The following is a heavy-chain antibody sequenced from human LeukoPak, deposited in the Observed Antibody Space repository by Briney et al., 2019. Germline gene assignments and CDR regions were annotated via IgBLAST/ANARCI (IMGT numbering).Heavy chain of an antibody. Sequence: PGGSLRLSCAASGFTFSTYAMSWVRQAPGKGLEWVSSIRGTGGTTYYAESVKGRFTISRDNSKNTLYLQMSSLRAEDTAVYYCAKGEVGATEGFDYWGQGTLVTVSS. CDR2: IRGTGGTT. D-gene: IGHD1-26*01. CDR1: GFTFSTYA. V-gene: IGHV3-23*01. J-gene: IGHJ4*02. CDR3: AKGEVGATEGFDY.